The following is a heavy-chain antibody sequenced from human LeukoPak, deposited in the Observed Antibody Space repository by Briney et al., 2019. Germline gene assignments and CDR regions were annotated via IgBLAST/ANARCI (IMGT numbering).Heavy chain of an antibody. CDR3: ASPFHSSSWYAVFGY. CDR1: GFTFSGYA. Sequence: GGSLRLSCAASGFTFSGYAMSWVRQAPGKGLEWVSTISDNGGRTYYADSVKGRFTISRDNSKNTLYLQMNSLRAEDTAVYYCASPFHSSSWYAVFGYWGQGTLVTVSS. J-gene: IGHJ4*02. V-gene: IGHV3-23*01. CDR2: ISDNGGRT. D-gene: IGHD6-13*01.